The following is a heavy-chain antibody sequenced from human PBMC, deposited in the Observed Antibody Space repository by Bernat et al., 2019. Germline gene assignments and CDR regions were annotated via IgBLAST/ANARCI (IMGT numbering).Heavy chain of an antibody. Sequence: QLQLQESGPGLVKPSETLSLTCTVSGGSISSSSYYWGWIRQPPGKGLEWIGSIHYSGSTYYNPSLKSRVTISVDTSKNQFSLKLSSVTAADTAVYYCARVLLWFGELFGFDPWGQGTLVTVSS. J-gene: IGHJ5*02. D-gene: IGHD3-10*01. CDR3: ARVLLWFGELFGFDP. V-gene: IGHV4-39*01. CDR2: IHYSGST. CDR1: GGSISSSSYY.